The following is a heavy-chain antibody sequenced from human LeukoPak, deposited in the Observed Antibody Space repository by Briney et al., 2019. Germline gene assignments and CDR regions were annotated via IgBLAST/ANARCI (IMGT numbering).Heavy chain of an antibody. CDR1: GFTFSSYA. J-gene: IGHJ4*02. Sequence: GGSLRLSCAASGFTFSSYAMNWVRQAPGKGLEWVSAISGSGGSTYYADSVKGRFTISRDNSKNTLYLQMNSLRAEDTAVYYCAKVYCGGDCYSGPFDYWGQGTLVTVSS. V-gene: IGHV3-23*01. CDR2: ISGSGGST. D-gene: IGHD2-21*02. CDR3: AKVYCGGDCYSGPFDY.